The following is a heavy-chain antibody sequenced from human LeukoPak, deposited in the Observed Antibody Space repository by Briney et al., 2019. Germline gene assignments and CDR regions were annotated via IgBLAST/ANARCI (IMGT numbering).Heavy chain of an antibody. Sequence: PSGTLSLTCAVSGGSISSSNWWSWVRQPPGKGLEWIGEIYHTGSTNYNPSLKSRFTISVDKSKNQFSLKMSSVTAADTAVYYCARSSIAAAGNFDYWGQGTLVTVSS. CDR3: ARSSIAAAGNFDY. V-gene: IGHV4-4*02. J-gene: IGHJ4*02. CDR1: GGSISSSNW. D-gene: IGHD6-13*01. CDR2: IYHTGST.